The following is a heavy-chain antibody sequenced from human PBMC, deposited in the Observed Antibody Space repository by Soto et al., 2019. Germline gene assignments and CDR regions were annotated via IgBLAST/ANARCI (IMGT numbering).Heavy chain of an antibody. V-gene: IGHV3-15*01. Sequence: PGAPLSLSCAASDATITDPCMSWAGPAPGKGLDWVGSIKSKSDVGTTEYAAPVRGRFTISRDDSKNTFYLQMNSLKTEDTAVYYCTTDLWRIAVVVGSTAYFNPWGQGT. CDR3: TTDLWRIAVVVGSTAYFNP. D-gene: IGHD2-15*01. J-gene: IGHJ5*02. CDR1: DATITDPC. CDR2: IKSKSDVGTT.